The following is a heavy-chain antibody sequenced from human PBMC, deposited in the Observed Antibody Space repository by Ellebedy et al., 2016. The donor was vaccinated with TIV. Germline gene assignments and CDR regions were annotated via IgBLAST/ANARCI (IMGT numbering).Heavy chain of an antibody. D-gene: IGHD2/OR15-2a*01. V-gene: IGHV5-51*01. CDR1: GSSFSDHW. Sequence: PGGSLRLSCRVSGSSFSDHWIVWVRQLPGKGLEWMGIIYPGDSDTRYSPSFEGQVTISADKSISTVFLQWSSLKASDTAIYYCARPNMGYYYMDAWGTGTTVSVSS. CDR2: IYPGDSDT. CDR3: ARPNMGYYYMDA. J-gene: IGHJ6*03.